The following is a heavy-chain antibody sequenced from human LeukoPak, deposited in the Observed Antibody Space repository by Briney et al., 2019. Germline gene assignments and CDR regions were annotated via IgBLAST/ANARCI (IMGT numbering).Heavy chain of an antibody. Sequence: ASVSVSCKASGYTFTGYYMHWDRQAPGQGLEWKGRINPNSGGTNYAQKLQARVTITRKTYISTAYRALSRLRSDDTAVYYCARRPMTTVTTNYFDYWGQGTLVTVSS. CDR2: INPNSGGT. J-gene: IGHJ4*02. CDR1: GYTFTGYY. CDR3: ARRPMTTVTTNYFDY. D-gene: IGHD4-17*01. V-gene: IGHV1-2*06.